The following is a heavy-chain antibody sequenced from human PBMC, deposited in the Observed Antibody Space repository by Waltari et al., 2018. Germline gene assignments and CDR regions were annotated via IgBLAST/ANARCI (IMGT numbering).Heavy chain of an antibody. V-gene: IGHV1-69*04. D-gene: IGHD3-22*01. J-gene: IGHJ3*02. CDR3: ARDYYDSSGYPGDAFDS. CDR2: VRRNLGIA. CDR1: GGTFSSYA. Sequence: QVQLVQSGAEVKKPGSSVKVSCKASGGTFSSYAISWVRQAPGRGRGWMGRVRRNLGIASGAQRFQGGVTSTADKCTSTAYMELSSLRSEDTAVYYCARDYYDSSGYPGDAFDSWGQGTMVTGS.